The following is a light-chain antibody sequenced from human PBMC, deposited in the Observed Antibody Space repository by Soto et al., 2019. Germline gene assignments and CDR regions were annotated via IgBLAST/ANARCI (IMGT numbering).Light chain of an antibody. CDR2: DAS. J-gene: IGKJ2*01. V-gene: IGKV1-5*01. Sequence: DIQMTQSPSTLSASVGDRVTITCRASQSISSWLAWYQQKPGKAPKLLIYDASSLESGVPSRFSVSGSVTEFTLTISSLQPDDFATYYCQQYNSYSRLTFGQGTKLEIK. CDR3: QQYNSYSRLT. CDR1: QSISSW.